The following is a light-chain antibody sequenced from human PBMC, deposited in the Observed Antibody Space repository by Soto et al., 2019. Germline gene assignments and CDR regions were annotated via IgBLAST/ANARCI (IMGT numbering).Light chain of an antibody. Sequence: QSVLTQSSSASASLGSSVKLTCTLSSGHSSYIIAWHQQQPGKAPRYLMKLEGSGSYNKGSGVPDRFSGSSSGADRYLTISNLQSEDEADYYCETWDSNTLRVVFGGGTKLTVL. CDR3: ETWDSNTLRVV. V-gene: IGLV4-60*03. J-gene: IGLJ2*01. CDR2: LEGSGSY. CDR1: SGHSSYI.